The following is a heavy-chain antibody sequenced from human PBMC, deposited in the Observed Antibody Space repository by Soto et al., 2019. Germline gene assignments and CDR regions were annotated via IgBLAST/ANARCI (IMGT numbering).Heavy chain of an antibody. CDR1: GYSISSGSY. Sequence: ETLSLTCAVSGYSISSGSYWGWIRQPPGKGLEWIGSIYKSGTTYYNPSLKSRLTISVDTSKNQFSLILSSVTATDTAVYFCARTGVYSHANWGQGTLVTVSS. J-gene: IGHJ4*02. CDR3: ARTGVYSHAN. CDR2: IYKSGTT. D-gene: IGHD5-18*01. V-gene: IGHV4-38-2*01.